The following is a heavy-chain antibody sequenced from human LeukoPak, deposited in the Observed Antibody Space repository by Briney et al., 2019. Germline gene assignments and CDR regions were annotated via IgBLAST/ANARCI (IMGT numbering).Heavy chain of an antibody. CDR3: ARGRHYYDSSGYYFPRSFDY. J-gene: IGHJ4*02. CDR2: INPSGGST. Sequence: ASVKVSCKASGYTFTSYYMHWVRQAPGQGLERMGIINPSGGSTSYAQKFQGRVTMTRDTSTSTVYMELSSLRSEDTAVYYCARGRHYYDSSGYYFPRSFDYWGQGTLVTVSS. D-gene: IGHD3-22*01. V-gene: IGHV1-46*01. CDR1: GYTFTSYY.